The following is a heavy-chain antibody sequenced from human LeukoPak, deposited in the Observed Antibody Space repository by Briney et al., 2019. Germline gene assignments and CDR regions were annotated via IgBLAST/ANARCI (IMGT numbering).Heavy chain of an antibody. CDR3: ARLSSGRPHEYFQH. J-gene: IGHJ1*01. CDR1: GGSMSSYY. CDR2: IYSSGST. Sequence: PSETLSLTCTVSGGSMSSYYWSWVRQPPGKGLEWVAYIYSSGSTNYNPSLKSRATISVDTSKKQFSLRLTSVTAADTAVYYFARLSSGRPHEYFQHWGQGTLVTVSS. D-gene: IGHD3-22*01. V-gene: IGHV4-59*01.